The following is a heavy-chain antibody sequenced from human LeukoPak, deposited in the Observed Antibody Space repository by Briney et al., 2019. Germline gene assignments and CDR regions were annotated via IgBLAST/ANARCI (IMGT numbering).Heavy chain of an antibody. Sequence: PSETLSLTCTVSGGSISSYYWSWIRQPPGKGLEWIGYTYYSGSTTYNPSLKSRVTISVKTSKNQFSLKLSSVTAADTAVYYCARGGHEGFLEWGPHYYYYYGMDVWGQGTTVTVSS. CDR1: GGSISSYY. V-gene: IGHV4-59*01. J-gene: IGHJ6*02. CDR2: TYYSGST. D-gene: IGHD3-3*01. CDR3: ARGGHEGFLEWGPHYYYYYGMDV.